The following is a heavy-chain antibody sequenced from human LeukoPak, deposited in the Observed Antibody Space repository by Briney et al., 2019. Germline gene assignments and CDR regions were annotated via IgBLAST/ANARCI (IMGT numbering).Heavy chain of an antibody. D-gene: IGHD2-21*01. J-gene: IGHJ4*02. Sequence: PGGSLRLSCAASGFTFSSYAMSWVRQAPGKGLEWVSAIDTSGASTYYADSVKGRFTISRDNSKNTLYLQMNSLRDEDTAVYYCARVWQDYSGVDYWGQGTLVTVSS. CDR1: GFTFSSYA. CDR3: ARVWQDYSGVDY. CDR2: IDTSGAST. V-gene: IGHV3-23*01.